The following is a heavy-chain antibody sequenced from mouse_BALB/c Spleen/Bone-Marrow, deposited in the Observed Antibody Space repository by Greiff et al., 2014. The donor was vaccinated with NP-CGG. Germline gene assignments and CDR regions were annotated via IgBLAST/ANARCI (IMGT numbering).Heavy chain of an antibody. CDR2: LCSGGSYT. D-gene: IGHD1-1*01. Sequence: VQLKESGGDFVKPGGSLKLSCAVSGFTFSNYGMSWVRQTPDKRLGWVANLCSGGSYTYYPDSLKGRFTISRDNAKNALYLQMSSLKSEDTAMYYCASPHYYDSSPWWYFDVWGAGTTVTVSS. J-gene: IGHJ1*01. CDR1: GFTFSNYG. CDR3: ASPHYYDSSPWWYFDV. V-gene: IGHV5-6*01.